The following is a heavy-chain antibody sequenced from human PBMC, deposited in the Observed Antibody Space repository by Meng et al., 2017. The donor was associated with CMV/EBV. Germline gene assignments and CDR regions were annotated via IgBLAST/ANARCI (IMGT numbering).Heavy chain of an antibody. V-gene: IGHV3-21*04. D-gene: IGHD3-3*01. J-gene: IGHJ6*02. Sequence: GESLKISCAASGFIFSSYTMNWVRQAPGKGLEWVSSISSSSRYISYADSVKGRFTISRDNAKNSLYLQMNSLRAEDTALYYCARESGILSSGRFLEWLLFRPPYGMDVWGQGTTVTVSS. CDR2: ISSSSRYI. CDR3: ARESGILSSGRFLEWLLFRPPYGMDV. CDR1: GFIFSSYT.